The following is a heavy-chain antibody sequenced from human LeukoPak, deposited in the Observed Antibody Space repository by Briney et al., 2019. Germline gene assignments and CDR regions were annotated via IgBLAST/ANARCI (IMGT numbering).Heavy chain of an antibody. D-gene: IGHD2-15*01. CDR3: AIFEDMGAFDI. CDR2: IYYSGST. J-gene: IGHJ3*02. CDR1: GVSISSGGYY. Sequence: RTSETLSLTCTVSGVSISSGGYYWSWIRQHPGKGLEWIGYIYYSGSTYYNPSLKSRVTISVDTSKNQFSLKLSSVTAADTAVYYCAIFEDMGAFDIWGQGTMVTVSS. V-gene: IGHV4-31*03.